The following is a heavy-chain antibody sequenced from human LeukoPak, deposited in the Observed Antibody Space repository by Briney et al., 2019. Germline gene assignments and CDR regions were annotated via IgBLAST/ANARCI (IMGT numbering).Heavy chain of an antibody. CDR1: GFTFNTYG. V-gene: IGHV3-30*03. CDR3: VASSGSYHY. Sequence: GRSLRLSCAASGFTFNTYGMHWVRQAPGKGLEWVAIVSYDGSDEYYADSVEGRFTISRDNSKNTLSLQVHSLTAEDTAVYYCVASSGSYHYWGQGTLVTVSS. D-gene: IGHD3-10*01. CDR2: VSYDGSDE. J-gene: IGHJ4*02.